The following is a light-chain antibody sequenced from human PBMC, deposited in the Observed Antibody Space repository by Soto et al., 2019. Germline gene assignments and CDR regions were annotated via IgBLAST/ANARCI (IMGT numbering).Light chain of an antibody. CDR2: GAS. Sequence: EIILKQSPATLSVSAGDRATLSCRASQSVTSNLAWYQQKPGQAPRLLIYGASTRATGIPARFSGSGSGTELTLTISSLQSEDFAVYFCQQYNNWPPITFGQGTRLEIK. J-gene: IGKJ5*01. CDR3: QQYNNWPPIT. CDR1: QSVTSN. V-gene: IGKV3-15*01.